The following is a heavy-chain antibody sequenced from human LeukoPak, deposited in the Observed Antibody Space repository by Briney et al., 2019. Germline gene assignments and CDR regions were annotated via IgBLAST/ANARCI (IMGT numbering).Heavy chain of an antibody. CDR2: IYYSGST. CDR1: GVSISSSSYY. Sequence: SETLSLTCTVSGVSISSSSYYWGWIRQPPGKGLEWIGSIYYSGSTYYNPSLKSRVTISVDTSKNQFSLKLSSVTAADTAVYYCAREDSSYYYYYYYMDVWGKGTTVTVSS. V-gene: IGHV4-39*07. J-gene: IGHJ6*03. D-gene: IGHD6-19*01. CDR3: AREDSSYYYYYYYMDV.